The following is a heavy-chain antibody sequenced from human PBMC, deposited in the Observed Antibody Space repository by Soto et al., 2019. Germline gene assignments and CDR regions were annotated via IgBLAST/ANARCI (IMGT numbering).Heavy chain of an antibody. CDR2: IKSKTDGGTT. CDR3: TAYFYYYDSSGRIPGSYNWFDP. V-gene: IGHV3-15*07. J-gene: IGHJ5*02. Sequence: GSLRLSCAASGFTFSNAWMNWVRQAPGKGLEWVGRIKSKTDGGTTDYAAPVKGRFTISRDDSKNTLYLQMNSLKTEDTAVYYCTAYFYYYDSSGRIPGSYNWFDPWGQGTLVTVS. D-gene: IGHD3-22*01. CDR1: GFTFSNAW.